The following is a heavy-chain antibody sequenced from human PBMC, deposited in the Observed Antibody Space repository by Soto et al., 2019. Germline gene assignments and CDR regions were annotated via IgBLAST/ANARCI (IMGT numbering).Heavy chain of an antibody. CDR2: IYSGGST. V-gene: IGHV3-53*01. J-gene: IGHJ6*02. Sequence: PGGSLRLSCAASGFTVSSNYMSWVRQAPGKGLEWVSVIYSGGSTYYADSVKGRFTISRDNSKNTLYLQMNSLRAEDTAVYYRARDLFGYYDILTGLPHYYGMDVWGQGTTVTVSS. CDR1: GFTVSSNY. D-gene: IGHD3-9*01. CDR3: ARDLFGYYDILTGLPHYYGMDV.